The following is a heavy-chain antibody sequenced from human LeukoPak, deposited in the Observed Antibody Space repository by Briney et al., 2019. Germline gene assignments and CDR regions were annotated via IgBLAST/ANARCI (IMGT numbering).Heavy chain of an antibody. Sequence: SETLSLTCTVSGGSISSSSYCWGWIRQPPGKGLEWIGSIYYSGSTYYNPSLKSRVTISVDTSKNQFSLKLSSVTAADTAVYYCARHVGFTWDSSELDQNNWFDPWGQGTLVTVSS. D-gene: IGHD3-22*01. CDR3: ARHVGFTWDSSELDQNNWFDP. V-gene: IGHV4-39*01. CDR1: GGSISSSSYC. CDR2: IYYSGST. J-gene: IGHJ5*02.